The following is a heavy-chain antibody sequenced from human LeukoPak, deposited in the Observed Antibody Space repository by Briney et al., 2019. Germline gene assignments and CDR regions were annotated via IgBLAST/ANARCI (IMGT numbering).Heavy chain of an antibody. V-gene: IGHV3-9*01. D-gene: IGHD3-10*01. CDR1: GFFFDDYG. J-gene: IGHJ6*02. Sequence: GGSLRLSCAASGFFFDDYGMHWVRQVPGKGLEWVSGISWQSNTRKYADSVRGRFTISRDNSRNTLYLQMNSLRIEDTAVYYCAREFAGPRRGYAMDVWGQGTTVTVSS. CDR3: AREFAGPRRGYAMDV. CDR2: ISWQSNTR.